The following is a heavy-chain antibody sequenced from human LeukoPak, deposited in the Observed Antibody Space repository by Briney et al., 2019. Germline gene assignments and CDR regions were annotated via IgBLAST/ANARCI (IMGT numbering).Heavy chain of an antibody. CDR1: GFTFSSDG. D-gene: IGHD6-13*01. CDR3: ASAQGIAAAGDY. CDR2: IWYDGSNK. J-gene: IGHJ4*02. Sequence: GGSLRLSCAASGFTFSSDGMRWVRQAPGKGLEWVAVIWYDGSNKYYADSVKGRFTISRDNSKNTLYLQMNSLRAEDTAVYYCASAQGIAAAGDYWGQGTLVTVSS. V-gene: IGHV3-33*01.